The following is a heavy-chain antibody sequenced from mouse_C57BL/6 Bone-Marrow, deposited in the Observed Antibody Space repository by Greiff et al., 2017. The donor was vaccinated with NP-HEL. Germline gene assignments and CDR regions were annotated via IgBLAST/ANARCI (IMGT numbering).Heavy chain of an antibody. CDR3: ARRRIYDGYYERYFDV. CDR1: GFTFSSYT. CDR2: ISGGGGNT. D-gene: IGHD2-3*01. V-gene: IGHV5-9*01. Sequence: EVNLVESGGGLVKPGGSLKLSCAASGFTFSSYTMSWVRQTPEKRLEWVATISGGGGNTYYPDSVKGRFTISRDNAKNTLYLQMSSLRSEDTALYYCARRRIYDGYYERYFDVWGTGTTVTVSS. J-gene: IGHJ1*03.